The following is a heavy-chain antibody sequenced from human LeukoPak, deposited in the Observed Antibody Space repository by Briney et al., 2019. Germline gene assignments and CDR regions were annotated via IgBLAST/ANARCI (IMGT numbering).Heavy chain of an antibody. Sequence: PGGSLRLXCAASGFTFDDYGMSWVRQAPGKGLEWVSGINWNGGSTGYADSVKGRSTISRDNAKNSLYLQMNSLRAEDTALYYCARALVRGWFDPWGQGTLVTVSS. D-gene: IGHD6-13*01. CDR1: GFTFDDYG. CDR3: ARALVRGWFDP. CDR2: INWNGGST. V-gene: IGHV3-20*04. J-gene: IGHJ5*02.